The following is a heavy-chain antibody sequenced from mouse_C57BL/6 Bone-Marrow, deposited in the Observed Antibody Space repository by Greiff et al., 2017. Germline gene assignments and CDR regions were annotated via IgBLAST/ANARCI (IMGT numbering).Heavy chain of an antibody. CDR1: VYTFTSYW. CDR2: IDPSDSYT. CDR3: ARFLRLTWFAY. Sequence: QVQLQQPGAELVKPGASVKLSCKASVYTFTSYWMQWVKQRPGQGLEWIGEIDPSDSYTNYNQKFKGKATLTVDTSSSTAYMQLSSLTSEDSAVYYCARFLRLTWFAYWGQGTLVTVSA. D-gene: IGHD3-2*02. V-gene: IGHV1-50*01. J-gene: IGHJ3*01.